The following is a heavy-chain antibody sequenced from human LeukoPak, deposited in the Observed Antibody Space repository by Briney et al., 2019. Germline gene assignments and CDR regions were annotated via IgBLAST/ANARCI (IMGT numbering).Heavy chain of an antibody. Sequence: GRSLRLSCAASGFTFDDYAMHWVRQAPGKGLEWVSGISWNSGSIGYADSVKGRFTISRDNAKNSLYLQMNSLRAEDTALYYCAKDIYYDSRGPFDYWGQGTLVTVSS. CDR3: AKDIYYDSRGPFDY. V-gene: IGHV3-9*01. J-gene: IGHJ4*02. CDR1: GFTFDDYA. CDR2: ISWNSGSI. D-gene: IGHD3-22*01.